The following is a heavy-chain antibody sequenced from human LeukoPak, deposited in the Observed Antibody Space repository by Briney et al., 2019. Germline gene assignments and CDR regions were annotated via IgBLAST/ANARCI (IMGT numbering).Heavy chain of an antibody. CDR1: GFTFSSYG. D-gene: IGHD6-19*01. J-gene: IGHJ6*03. Sequence: GGSLRLSCAASGFTFSSYGMHWVRQAPGKGLEWVAVIWYDGSNKYYADSVKGRFTTSRDNSKNTLYLQMNSLRAEDTAVYYCAKTGGWYSYYYYMDVWGKGTTVTVSS. CDR2: IWYDGSNK. CDR3: AKTGGWYSYYYYMDV. V-gene: IGHV3-33*06.